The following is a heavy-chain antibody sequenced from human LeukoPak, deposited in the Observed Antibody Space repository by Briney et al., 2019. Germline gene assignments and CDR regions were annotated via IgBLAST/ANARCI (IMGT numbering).Heavy chain of an antibody. J-gene: IGHJ4*02. D-gene: IGHD2-2*01. CDR2: ISGSGIST. Sequence: GGSLRLSCAASGFTFSSYAMSWVRQAPGKGLEWVSAISGSGISTYYADSVKGRFTISRDNSKNTLYLQMNSLKAEDTAVYYCASDGYQLLHFDYWGQGTLVTVSS. CDR3: ASDGYQLLHFDY. CDR1: GFTFSSYA. V-gene: IGHV3-23*01.